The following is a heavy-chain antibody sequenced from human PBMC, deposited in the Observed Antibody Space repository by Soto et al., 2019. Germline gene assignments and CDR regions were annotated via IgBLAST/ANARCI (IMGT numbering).Heavy chain of an antibody. Sequence: ASLKVSCKASGYTFTDYFIHWVRQAHGQGREWMWWINPDNGGTGHAQKFQGRITVARDTPVSTVDLELGGLRSGGTADYYCTRSHQYRASLAFDFWGKGTQVTVAS. D-gene: IGHD5-12*01. CDR2: INPDNGGT. V-gene: IGHV1-2*02. CDR3: TRSHQYRASLAFDF. J-gene: IGHJ4*02. CDR1: GYTFTDYF.